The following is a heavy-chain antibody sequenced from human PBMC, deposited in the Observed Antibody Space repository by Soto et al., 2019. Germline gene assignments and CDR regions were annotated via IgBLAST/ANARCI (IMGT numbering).Heavy chain of an antibody. V-gene: IGHV4-39*01. CDR2: IYYSGST. Sequence: SETLSLTCTVSGGSISSSSYYWGWIRQPPGKGLEWIGSIYYSGSTYYNPSLKSRVTISVDTSKNQFSLKLSSVTAADTAVYYCARLVRDYDILTGYYRGGPFDYWGQGTLVTVSS. CDR3: ARLVRDYDILTGYYRGGPFDY. D-gene: IGHD3-9*01. J-gene: IGHJ4*02. CDR1: GGSISSSSYY.